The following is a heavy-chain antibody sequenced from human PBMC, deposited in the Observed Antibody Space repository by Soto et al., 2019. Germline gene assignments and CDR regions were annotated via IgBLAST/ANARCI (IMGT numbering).Heavy chain of an antibody. Sequence: PGGSLRRSCASSGFTFNNYWMHWVRQAPGKGLVWVSRIKTDGSSPNYADSVEGRFTISSDNAKNKLYLQMNSLRVEDTAVYYCARDRIAGSGRCENWGQGTLATVYS. V-gene: IGHV3-74*01. CDR2: IKTDGSSP. D-gene: IGHD3-10*01. CDR3: ARDRIAGSGRCEN. J-gene: IGHJ4*02. CDR1: GFTFNNYW.